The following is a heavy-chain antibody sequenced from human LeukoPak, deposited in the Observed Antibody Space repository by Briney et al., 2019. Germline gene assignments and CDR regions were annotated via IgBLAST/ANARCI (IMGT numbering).Heavy chain of an antibody. CDR2: MSHSERT. Sequence: SETLSLTCIVSGGSISSSNYYWDWIRQPPGQGLEWIGSMSHSERTYYNPSLKSRVTISVDKSKNQFSLKLSSVTAADTAVYYCAFVDTAMVFDYWGQGTLVTVSS. J-gene: IGHJ4*02. D-gene: IGHD5-18*01. CDR3: AFVDTAMVFDY. V-gene: IGHV4-39*07. CDR1: GGSISSSNYY.